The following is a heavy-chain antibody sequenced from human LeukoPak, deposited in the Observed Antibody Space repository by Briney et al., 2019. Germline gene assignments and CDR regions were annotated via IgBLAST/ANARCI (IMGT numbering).Heavy chain of an antibody. CDR2: ISDGIGNP. D-gene: IGHD4-17*01. CDR1: GFTFSNYG. CDR3: AKDGLLRENDY. V-gene: IGHV3-23*01. J-gene: IGHJ4*02. Sequence: GGSLRLSCAASGFTFSNYGMRWVRQTPGKRLEWVSSISDGIGNPYYADFVKGRFTISRDNSKNTLYLQMNSLRVDDTAVYYCAKDGLLRENDYWGQGTLVTVSS.